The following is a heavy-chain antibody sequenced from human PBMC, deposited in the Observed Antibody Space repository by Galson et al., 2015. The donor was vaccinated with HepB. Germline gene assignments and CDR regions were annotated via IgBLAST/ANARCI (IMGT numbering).Heavy chain of an antibody. CDR2: IIPIFGTA. D-gene: IGHD6-6*01. Sequence: SVKVSCKASGGTFSSYAISWVRQAPGQGLEWMGGIIPIFGTANYAQKFQGRVTITADESTSTAYMELNSLRAEDTAVYYCARGGSSVDYYYGMDVWGQGTTVTVSS. CDR1: GGTFSSYA. V-gene: IGHV1-69*13. J-gene: IGHJ6*02. CDR3: ARGGSSVDYYYGMDV.